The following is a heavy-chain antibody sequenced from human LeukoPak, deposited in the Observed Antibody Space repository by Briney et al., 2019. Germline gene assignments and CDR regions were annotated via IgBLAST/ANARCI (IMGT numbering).Heavy chain of an antibody. CDR1: GFTFSSYV. CDR3: ARGPSGSYYLGYFDY. Sequence: GGSLRLSCAASGFTFSSYVMHWVRQAPGKGLEGVAIISYDGSNEYYADSVKGRFTISRDNSKNTLYLQMNSLRAEDTAVYYCARGPSGSYYLGYFDYWGQGTLVTVSS. CDR2: ISYDGSNE. D-gene: IGHD1-26*01. J-gene: IGHJ4*02. V-gene: IGHV3-30*14.